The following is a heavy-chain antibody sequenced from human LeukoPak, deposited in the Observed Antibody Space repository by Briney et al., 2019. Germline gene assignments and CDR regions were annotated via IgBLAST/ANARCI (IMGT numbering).Heavy chain of an antibody. D-gene: IGHD3-10*02. V-gene: IGHV4-61*02. CDR3: ARAMSYFDY. Sequence: SQTLSLTCTVSGGSISSGSYYWSWIRQPAGKGLEWIGRIYTSGSTNYNPSLKSRVTISVDTSKNQFSLKLSSVTAADTAVYYCARAMSYFDYWGQGTLVTVSS. J-gene: IGHJ4*02. CDR1: GGSISSGSYY. CDR2: IYTSGST.